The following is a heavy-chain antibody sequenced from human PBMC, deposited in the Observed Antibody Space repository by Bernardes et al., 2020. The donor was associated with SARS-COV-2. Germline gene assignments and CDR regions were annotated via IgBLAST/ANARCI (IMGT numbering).Heavy chain of an antibody. J-gene: IGHJ6*02. D-gene: IGHD4-17*01. CDR2: IYPVDSDT. V-gene: IGHV5-51*01. CDR3: ARRRYGDFGVDV. CDR1: DYTFTNYW. Sequence: GESLKISCKGSDYTFTNYWIVRVRQMPGKGLDWMGIIYPVDSDTKYSPSFQGRVIISADKSVNTAYLQWSSLKASDTAIYYCARRRYGDFGVDVWGQGTTVTVSS.